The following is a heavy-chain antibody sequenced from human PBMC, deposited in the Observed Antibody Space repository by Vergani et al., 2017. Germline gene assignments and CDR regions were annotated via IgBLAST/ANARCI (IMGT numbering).Heavy chain of an antibody. CDR2: IVVGSGNT. CDR3: AADPAGYYYYGMDV. Sequence: QMQLVPSGPEVKKPGTSVKVSCKASGFTFTSSAMQWVRQARGQRLEWIGWIVVGSGNTNAAQKFQERVTITRGMSTSTAYMELSRLRSEETAVYYCAADPAGYYYYGMDVWGQGTTVTVSS. V-gene: IGHV1-58*02. CDR1: GFTFTSSA. J-gene: IGHJ6*02.